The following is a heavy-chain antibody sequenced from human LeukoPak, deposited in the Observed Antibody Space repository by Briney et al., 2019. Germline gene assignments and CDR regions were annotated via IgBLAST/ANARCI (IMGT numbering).Heavy chain of an antibody. V-gene: IGHV1-69*06. CDR1: GGTFSSYA. J-gene: IGHJ4*02. D-gene: IGHD6-19*01. CDR3: ARGEWLVRYFDY. CDR2: IIPIFGTA. Sequence: GASVKVSCKASGGTFSSYAISWVRQAPGQGLEWMGGIIPIFGTANYAQKFQGRVTITADKSTSTAYMELSSLRSEDKAVYYCARGEWLVRYFDYWGQGTLVTVSS.